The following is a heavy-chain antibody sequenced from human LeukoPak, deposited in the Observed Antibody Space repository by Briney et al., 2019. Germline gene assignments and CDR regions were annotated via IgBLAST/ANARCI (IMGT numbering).Heavy chain of an antibody. Sequence: PGGSLRLSCAASGFTFSSYEMNWVRQAPAKGLEWVSYISSSGSTIYYADSVKGRFIVSRDNAKNSLYLQMNSLRAEDTAVYYCARRWPTVRHFDYWGQGTLVTVSS. V-gene: IGHV3-48*03. D-gene: IGHD4-17*01. J-gene: IGHJ4*02. CDR2: ISSSGSTI. CDR1: GFTFSSYE. CDR3: ARRWPTVRHFDY.